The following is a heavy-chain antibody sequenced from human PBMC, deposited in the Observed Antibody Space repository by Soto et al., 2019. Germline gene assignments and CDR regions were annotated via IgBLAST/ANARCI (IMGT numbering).Heavy chain of an antibody. J-gene: IGHJ6*04. V-gene: IGHV1-69*13. CDR2: IIPIFGTA. Sequence: SVKISCKASGGTFSSYAISWVRQAPGQGLEWMGGIIPIFGTANYAQKFQGRVTITADESTSTAYMELSSLRSEDTAVYYCARAYSSQPMGYYYYGMDVWGKGTTVTVSS. D-gene: IGHD6-13*01. CDR3: ARAYSSQPMGYYYYGMDV. CDR1: GGTFSSYA.